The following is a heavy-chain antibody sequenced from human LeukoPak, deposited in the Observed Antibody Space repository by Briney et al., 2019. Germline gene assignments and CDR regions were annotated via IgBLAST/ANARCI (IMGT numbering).Heavy chain of an antibody. CDR2: INHSGST. V-gene: IGHV4-34*01. CDR3: ARGQRRTFDY. J-gene: IGHJ4*02. Sequence: SETLSLTCAVYGGSFSGYYWSWIRQPPGKGLEWIGEINHSGSTNYNPSLKSRVTISVDTSKNQFSLKLSSVTAADTAVYCCARGQRRTFDYWGQGILVTVSS. CDR1: GGSFSGYY. D-gene: IGHD1-1*01.